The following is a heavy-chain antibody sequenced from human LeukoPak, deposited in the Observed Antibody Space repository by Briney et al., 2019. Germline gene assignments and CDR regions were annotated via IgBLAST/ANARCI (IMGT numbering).Heavy chain of an antibody. Sequence: GGSLRLSCAASGFTFSSYSKNWVRQAPGKGLEWVSSISSSSSYIYYADSVKGRFTISRDNAKNSLYLQMNSLRAEDTAVYYCARDPEDGYCSGGSCYEGLAFDIWGQGTMVTVSS. V-gene: IGHV3-21*01. CDR2: ISSSSSYI. CDR3: ARDPEDGYCSGGSCYEGLAFDI. CDR1: GFTFSSYS. J-gene: IGHJ3*02. D-gene: IGHD2-15*01.